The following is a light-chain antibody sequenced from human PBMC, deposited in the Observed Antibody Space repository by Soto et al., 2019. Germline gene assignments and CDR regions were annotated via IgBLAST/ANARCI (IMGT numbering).Light chain of an antibody. CDR3: QQYNNWPPT. CDR2: GAS. V-gene: IGKV3-15*01. Sequence: EIVMPQSPATLSVSPGERATLSCRASQSVSSNLAWYQQNPGQAPRLLIYGASTRATGIPARFSGSGSGTEFTLTISSLQSEDFAVYYCQQYNNWPPTFGQGTKVEIK. CDR1: QSVSSN. J-gene: IGKJ1*01.